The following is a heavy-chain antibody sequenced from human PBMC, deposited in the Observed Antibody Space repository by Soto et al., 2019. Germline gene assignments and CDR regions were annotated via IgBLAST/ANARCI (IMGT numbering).Heavy chain of an antibody. D-gene: IGHD3-16*01. V-gene: IGHV4-30-4*01. CDR2: IYYSGST. Sequence: PSETLSLTCTVSGGSISSGDYYWSWIRQPPGKGLEWIGYIYYSGSTYYNPSLKSRVTISVDTSKNQFSLKLSSVTAADTAVYYCARFGLSGLPLDYCGQGTLVTVS. J-gene: IGHJ4*02. CDR3: ARFGLSGLPLDY. CDR1: GGSISSGDYY.